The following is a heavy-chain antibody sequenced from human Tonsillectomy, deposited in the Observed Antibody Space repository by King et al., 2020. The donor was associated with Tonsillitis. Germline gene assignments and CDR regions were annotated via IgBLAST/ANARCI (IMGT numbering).Heavy chain of an antibody. CDR1: GFTFSSYA. J-gene: IGHJ3*02. Sequence: QLVQSGGGLVQPGGSLRLSCAASGFTFSSYAMSWVRQAPGEGLEWVSAISGSGGSTYYADSVKGRFTISRDNSKNMLYLQMNSLRAEDTAVYYCAKDYYDSSGFHHAFDIWGQGTMVTVSS. D-gene: IGHD3-22*01. CDR2: ISGSGGST. V-gene: IGHV3-23*04. CDR3: AKDYYDSSGFHHAFDI.